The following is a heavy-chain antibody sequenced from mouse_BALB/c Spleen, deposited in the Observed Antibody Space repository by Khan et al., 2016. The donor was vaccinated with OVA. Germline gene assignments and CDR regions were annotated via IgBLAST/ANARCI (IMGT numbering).Heavy chain of an antibody. V-gene: IGHV5-6-4*01. D-gene: IGHD2-1*01. CDR3: TRDGNYAHWYFDV. CDR1: GFSFSSYT. J-gene: IGHJ1*01. Sequence: EVELVESGGGLVKPGGSLKLSCAASGFSFSSYTMSWVRQTPEKRLEWVATISSGSTYTYYPDSVKGRFTISSDNAKNTLFLQMRSLKSEDTAMYYCTRDGNYAHWYFDVWGAWTTVTVSS. CDR2: ISSGSTYT.